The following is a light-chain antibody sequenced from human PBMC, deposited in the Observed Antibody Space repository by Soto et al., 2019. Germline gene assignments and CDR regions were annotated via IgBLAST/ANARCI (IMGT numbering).Light chain of an antibody. CDR3: QQYSGTPLT. Sequence: DSVMTQSSDSLAVSLGERATINCKSSQSILYSSNNKNYLAWYQQKPGQPPKLLIYWASTREPGVPDRFSGSGSGTDFTLTISSLQAEDVAVYYCQQYSGTPLTFGGGTKVDIK. CDR2: WAS. V-gene: IGKV4-1*01. J-gene: IGKJ4*01. CDR1: QSILYSSNNKNY.